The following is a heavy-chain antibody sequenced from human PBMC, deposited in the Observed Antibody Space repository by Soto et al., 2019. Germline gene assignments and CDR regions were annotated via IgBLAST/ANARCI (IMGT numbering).Heavy chain of an antibody. J-gene: IGHJ6*02. CDR2: ISWDGGST. D-gene: IGHD5-12*01. Sequence: GGSLRLSCAASGFTFDDYAMHWVRQAPGKGLEWVSLISWDGGSTYYADSVKGRFTISRDNSKNSLYLQMNSLRAEDTALYYCAKDRGYDYYYYGMDVWGQGTTVTVSS. CDR3: AKDRGYDYYYYGMDV. V-gene: IGHV3-43D*03. CDR1: GFTFDDYA.